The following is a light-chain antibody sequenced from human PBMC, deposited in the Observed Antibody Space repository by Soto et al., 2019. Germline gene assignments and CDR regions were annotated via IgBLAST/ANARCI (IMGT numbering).Light chain of an antibody. CDR3: QQYGSSPPIT. V-gene: IGKV3-20*01. J-gene: IGKJ5*01. CDR1: QSVSSSY. CDR2: GAS. Sequence: EIVLTQSPGTLSLSPGERATLSCRASQSVSSSYLAWYQQKPGQAPRLPIYGASSRATGIPDRFSGSGSGTDFTLTISRLEPEDFAVYYCQQYGSSPPITFGQ.